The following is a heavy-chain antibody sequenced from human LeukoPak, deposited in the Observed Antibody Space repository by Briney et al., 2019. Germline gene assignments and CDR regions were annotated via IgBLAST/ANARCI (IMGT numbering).Heavy chain of an antibody. CDR1: GYTFTNYA. D-gene: IGHD1-1*01. CDR2: INTNIGNS. CDR3: ARHWRXFDF. J-gene: IGHJ4*02. V-gene: IGHV7-4-1*02. Sequence: GASVKVSCKASGYTFTNYAISWVRQAPGQGLERVGWINTNIGNSTYAQGFTGRFVFSLDTSVSTAYLQISSLKAEDTAVYYCARHWRXFDFWGQGTLVTVSS.